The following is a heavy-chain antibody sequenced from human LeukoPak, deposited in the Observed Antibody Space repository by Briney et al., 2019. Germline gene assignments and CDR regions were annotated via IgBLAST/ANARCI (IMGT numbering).Heavy chain of an antibody. CDR3: ARHEYSGSYYGLSWFDP. V-gene: IGHV4-39*01. CDR1: GGSISSSGYY. J-gene: IGHJ5*02. CDR2: IYYSGST. Sequence: SETLSLTCTVSGGSISSSGYYWRWIRQPPGKGLEWIASIYYSGSTYYNPSLKSRVTISVDTTKNQRNLMLSSLTAADTAVYYCARHEYSGSYYGLSWFDPWGQGTLVTVSS. D-gene: IGHD1-26*01.